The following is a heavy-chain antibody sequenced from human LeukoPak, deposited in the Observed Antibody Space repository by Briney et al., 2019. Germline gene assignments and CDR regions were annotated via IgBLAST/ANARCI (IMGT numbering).Heavy chain of an antibody. J-gene: IGHJ4*02. D-gene: IGHD3-10*01. V-gene: IGHV1-69-2*01. CDR1: GYTFTDYC. Sequence: ASVKISCKVSGYTFTDYCIHWVKQAPGQGLEWLGLVDPEDGETFYAVKFQGRVTITADTSTDTAYMEMSSLTSEDTALYYCETCSSYGSAPPDSWGQGTLVTVSS. CDR3: ETCSSYGSAPPDS. CDR2: VDPEDGET.